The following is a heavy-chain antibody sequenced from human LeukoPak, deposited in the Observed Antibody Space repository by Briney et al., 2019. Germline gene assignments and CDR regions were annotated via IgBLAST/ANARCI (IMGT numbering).Heavy chain of an antibody. CDR2: IFYSGST. Sequence: SETLSLTCTVSGGSITGYHWSWIRQPPGKGLEWIGYIFYSGSTDYNPSLKSRVTISLDTSKNQFSLKLSSVTAADTAVYYCARDSVAVSGTWDYWGQGALVTVSS. J-gene: IGHJ4*02. D-gene: IGHD1/OR15-1a*01. CDR1: GGSITGYH. CDR3: ARDSVAVSGTWDY. V-gene: IGHV4-59*01.